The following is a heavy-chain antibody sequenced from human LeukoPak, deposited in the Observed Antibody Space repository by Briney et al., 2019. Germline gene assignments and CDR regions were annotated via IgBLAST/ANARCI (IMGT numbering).Heavy chain of an antibody. CDR2: IYYSGST. V-gene: IGHV4-39*01. Sequence: SETLSLTCTVSGGSISSSSYYWGWIRQPPGKGLEWIGSIYYSGSTYYNPFLKSRVTISVDTSKNQFSLKLSSVTAADTAVYYCASSGIFGVVIRFDYWGQGTLVTVSS. D-gene: IGHD3-3*01. CDR3: ASSGIFGVVIRFDY. J-gene: IGHJ4*02. CDR1: GGSISSSSYY.